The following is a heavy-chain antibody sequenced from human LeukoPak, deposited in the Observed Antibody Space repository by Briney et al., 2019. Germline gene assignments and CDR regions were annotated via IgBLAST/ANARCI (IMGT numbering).Heavy chain of an antibody. CDR3: ARDAYMCSYSFDD. Sequence: GGSLSLSCAASGFTFSSFAMHWVRQAPGKGLEWVAVIFYDGTNKYYADSVKGRFTISRDNSKNTLYVQMNSLKAEDTAVYYCARDAYMCSYSFDDWGQGTLVTVSS. V-gene: IGHV3-30-3*01. J-gene: IGHJ4*02. CDR1: GFTFSSFA. D-gene: IGHD3-16*01. CDR2: IFYDGTNK.